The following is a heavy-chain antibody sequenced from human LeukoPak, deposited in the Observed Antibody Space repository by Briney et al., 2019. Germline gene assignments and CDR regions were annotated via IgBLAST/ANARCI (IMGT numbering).Heavy chain of an antibody. CDR1: EFTFSDYW. CDR3: ATYKNWVAGDV. V-gene: IGHV3-7*01. Sequence: GGSLRLSCAASEFTFSDYWMSWVRQAPGKGPEWVANIKGDGSEKQYVDSAKGRFTVSRDNAKNSLFLQMNSLRLEDTAVYYCATYKNWVAGDVWGQGTTVSVSS. D-gene: IGHD7-27*01. CDR2: IKGDGSEK. J-gene: IGHJ6*02.